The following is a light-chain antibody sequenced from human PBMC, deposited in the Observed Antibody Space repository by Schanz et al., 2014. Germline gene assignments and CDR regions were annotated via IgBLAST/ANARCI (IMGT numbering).Light chain of an antibody. Sequence: QSALTQPASVSGSPGQSITISCTGTSSDVGGYKYVSWYQQHPGKAPKLMIYDVSSRPSGVSNRFSGSKSGNTASLTISGLQAEDEADYYCSSFTTSSSWVFGGGTKVTVL. J-gene: IGLJ3*02. CDR3: SSFTTSSSWV. CDR2: DVS. V-gene: IGLV2-14*01. CDR1: SSDVGGYKY.